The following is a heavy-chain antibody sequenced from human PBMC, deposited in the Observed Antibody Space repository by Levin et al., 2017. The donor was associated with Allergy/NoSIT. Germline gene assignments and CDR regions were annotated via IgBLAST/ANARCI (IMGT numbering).Heavy chain of an antibody. Sequence: ASVKVSCKVSGGSFSSYAISWVRQAPGHGLEWMGGIIPLSGTEVYAQKFQGRLTITADKATTTAYMELSSLRSEDTAIYYCTRESYCGGDCFSGGNLDYWGQGTLVTVSS. CDR3: TRESYCGGDCFSGGNLDY. CDR1: GGSFSSYA. CDR2: IIPLSGTE. J-gene: IGHJ4*02. D-gene: IGHD2-21*02. V-gene: IGHV1-69*06.